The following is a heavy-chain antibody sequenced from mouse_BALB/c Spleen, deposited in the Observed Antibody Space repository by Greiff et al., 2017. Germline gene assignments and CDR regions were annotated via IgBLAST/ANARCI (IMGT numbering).Heavy chain of an antibody. CDR2: IWGGGST. J-gene: IGHJ4*01. CDR3: AKEEDYRYDGEGYAMDY. Sequence: VQRVESGPGLVAPSQSLSITCTVSGFSLTDYGVSWIRKPPGKGLEWLGVIWGGGSTYYNSALKSRLSISKDNSKSQVFLKMNSLQTDDTAMYYCAKEEDYRYDGEGYAMDYWGQGTSVTVSS. V-gene: IGHV2-6-5*01. D-gene: IGHD2-14*01. CDR1: GFSLTDYG.